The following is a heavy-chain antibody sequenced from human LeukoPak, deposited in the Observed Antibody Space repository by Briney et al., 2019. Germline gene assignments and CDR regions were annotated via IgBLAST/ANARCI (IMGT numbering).Heavy chain of an antibody. CDR2: SNDSGGT. CDR3: ARWTTCGGDCHILDY. Sequence: SETLSLTCAVYGGTFGGYYWSWIRQPPGKRLEWVGESNDSGGTNYNPSLKSRVTISADKSKNQVSLRLTSVTAADTAVYYCARWTTCGGDCHILDYWGQGILVTVSS. CDR1: GGTFGGYY. D-gene: IGHD2-21*02. V-gene: IGHV4-34*01. J-gene: IGHJ4*02.